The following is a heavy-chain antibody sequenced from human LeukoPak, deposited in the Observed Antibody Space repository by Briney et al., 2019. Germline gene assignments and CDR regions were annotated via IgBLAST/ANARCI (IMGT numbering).Heavy chain of an antibody. V-gene: IGHV4-31*03. CDR1: GGSISSGGYY. Sequence: SETLSLTCTVSGGSISSGGYYWSWIRQHPGKGLEWIGYIYYSGSTYYNPSLKSRVTISVDTSKNQFSLKLSSVTAADTAVYYCARGSGGSYYYWGQETLVTVSS. CDR3: ARGSGGSYYY. CDR2: IYYSGST. J-gene: IGHJ4*02. D-gene: IGHD1-26*01.